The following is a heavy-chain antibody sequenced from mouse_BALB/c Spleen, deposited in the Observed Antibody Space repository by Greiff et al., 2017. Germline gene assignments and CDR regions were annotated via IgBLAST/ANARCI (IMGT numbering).Heavy chain of an antibody. J-gene: IGHJ4*01. V-gene: IGHV1-12*01. Sequence: QVQLQQPGAELVKPGASVKMSCKASGYTFTSYYMHWVKQTPGQGLEWIGAIYPGNGDTSYNQKFKGKATLTADKSSSTAYLQLSSLTSEDSAVYYWARQVGLRSGDALDYWGQGTSVTVAS. CDR3: ARQVGLRSGDALDY. CDR2: IYPGNGDT. CDR1: GYTFTSYY. D-gene: IGHD3-1*01.